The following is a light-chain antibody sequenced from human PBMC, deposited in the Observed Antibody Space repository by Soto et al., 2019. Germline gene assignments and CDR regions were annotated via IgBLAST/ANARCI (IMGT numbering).Light chain of an antibody. Sequence: EMVLTQSPGTLSLSPGERATLSCRASQSFNSIYLAWYQQKPGQAPRLLIYGASSRATGIPDRFSGSGSGTDFTLTISRLEPEDFAVYYCHQYDSWTFGQVTKVDIK. CDR3: HQYDSWT. CDR2: GAS. V-gene: IGKV3-20*01. CDR1: QSFNSIY. J-gene: IGKJ1*01.